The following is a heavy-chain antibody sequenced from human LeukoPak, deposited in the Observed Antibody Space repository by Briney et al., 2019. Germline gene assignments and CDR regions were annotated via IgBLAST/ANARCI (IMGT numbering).Heavy chain of an antibody. CDR3: ARARPGAYCGTTSCFSDY. Sequence: ASVTVSFTSSGYIFTIYGISWVRQGPGQGLEWVGWMSAYNGNTKFAPNLQDRVTMTTDTSTATAYMELRSLRLNDTAVYFCARARPGAYCGTTSCFSDYWGQGTLVTVSS. V-gene: IGHV1-18*01. D-gene: IGHD2-2*01. CDR2: MSAYNGNT. J-gene: IGHJ4*02. CDR1: GYIFTIYG.